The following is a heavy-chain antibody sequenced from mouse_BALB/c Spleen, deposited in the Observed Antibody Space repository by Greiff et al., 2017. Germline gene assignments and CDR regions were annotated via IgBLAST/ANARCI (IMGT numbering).Heavy chain of an antibody. V-gene: IGHV1S81*02. D-gene: IGHD2-10*02. CDR1: GYTFTSYW. CDR3: ARREYGNSWYFDV. CDR2: INPSNGRT. Sequence: QVQLQQSGAELVKPGASVKLSCKASGYTFTSYWMHWVKQRPGQGLEWIGEINPSNGRTNYNEKFKSKATLTVDKSSSTAYMQLSSLTSEDSAVYYCARREYGNSWYFDVWGAGTTVTVSS. J-gene: IGHJ1*01.